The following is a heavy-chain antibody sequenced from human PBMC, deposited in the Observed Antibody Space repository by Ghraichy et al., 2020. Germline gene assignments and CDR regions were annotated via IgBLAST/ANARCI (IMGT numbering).Heavy chain of an antibody. V-gene: IGHV4-34*01. D-gene: IGHD4-17*01. CDR1: GGSFSGYY. J-gene: IGHJ4*02. CDR2: INHSGST. Sequence: SETLSLTCAVYGGSFSGYYWSWIRQPPGKGLEWIGEINHSGSTNYNPSLKSRVTISVDTSKNQFSLKLSSVTAADTAVYYCARADRYGDYYFDYWGQGTLVTVSS. CDR3: ARADRYGDYYFDY.